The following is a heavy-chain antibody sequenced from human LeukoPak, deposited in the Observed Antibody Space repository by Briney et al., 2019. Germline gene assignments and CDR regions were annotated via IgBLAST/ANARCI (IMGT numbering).Heavy chain of an antibody. D-gene: IGHD4-17*01. CDR2: VYYSGST. CDR1: GASLRENY. CDR3: ATTNRDNFGDYFFDY. J-gene: IGHJ4*02. V-gene: IGHV4-59*01. Sequence: SETLSLTCTVSGASLRENYWSWLRRPPGKGLEWIGYVYYSGSTDYNPSLNSRVTISVDTSKKQFSLKLSSVTAADTAVYYCATTNRDNFGDYFFDYWGQGTLVTVSS.